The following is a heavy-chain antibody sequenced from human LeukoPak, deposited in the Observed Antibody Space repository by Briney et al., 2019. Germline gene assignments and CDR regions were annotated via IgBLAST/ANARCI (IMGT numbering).Heavy chain of an antibody. J-gene: IGHJ1*01. CDR3: AREDYCSGGSCYSGYFQH. D-gene: IGHD2-15*01. Sequence: GGSLRLSCAASGFTVSSNYMSWVRQAPGKGLEWVSVIYSGGSTYYADSVKGRFTISRDNSKNTLYLQMNSLRAEDTAVYYCAREDYCSGGSCYSGYFQHWGQGTLVTVSS. CDR2: IYSGGST. CDR1: GFTVSSNY. V-gene: IGHV3-66*01.